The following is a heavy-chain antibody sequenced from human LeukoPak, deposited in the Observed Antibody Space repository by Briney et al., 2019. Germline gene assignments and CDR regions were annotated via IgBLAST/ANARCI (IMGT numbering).Heavy chain of an antibody. CDR2: MNPNSGNT. Sequence: ASVKVSCKASGYTFTSYDINWVRQATGQGLEWMGWMNPNSGNTGYAQKFQGRVTMTRNTSVSTAYMELSSLRSEDTAVYYCARGNYDFWSGYFHYYYYGMDVWGQGTTVTVSS. CDR3: ARGNYDFWSGYFHYYYYGMDV. D-gene: IGHD3-3*01. CDR1: GYTFTSYD. J-gene: IGHJ6*02. V-gene: IGHV1-8*01.